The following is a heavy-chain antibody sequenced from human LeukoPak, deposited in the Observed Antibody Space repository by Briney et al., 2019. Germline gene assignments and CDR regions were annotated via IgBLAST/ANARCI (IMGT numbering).Heavy chain of an antibody. J-gene: IGHJ6*04. D-gene: IGHD3-9*01. CDR2: IWYDGSNK. V-gene: IGHV3-33*01. CDR1: GFTFSSYG. Sequence: PGRSLRLSCAASGFTFSSYGMHWVRQAPGKGLEWVAVIWYDGSNKYYADSVKGRFTISRDNSKNTLYPQMNSLRAEDTAVYYCARDGRDYDILTGYPFDYYYYGMDVWGKGTTVTVSS. CDR3: ARDGRDYDILTGYPFDYYYYGMDV.